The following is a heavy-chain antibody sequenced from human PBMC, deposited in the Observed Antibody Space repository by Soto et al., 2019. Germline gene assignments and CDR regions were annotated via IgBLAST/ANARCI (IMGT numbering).Heavy chain of an antibody. CDR3: ARDEWLRFDYYGMDV. CDR2: ISAYNGNT. Sequence: GASVKVSCKASGYTFTSYGISWVRQAPGQGLEWMGWISAYNGNTNYAQKLQGRVTMTTDTSTSTAYMELRSLRSDDTAVYYCARDEWLRFDYYGMDVWGQGTTVTVPS. D-gene: IGHD5-12*01. CDR1: GYTFTSYG. J-gene: IGHJ6*02. V-gene: IGHV1-18*01.